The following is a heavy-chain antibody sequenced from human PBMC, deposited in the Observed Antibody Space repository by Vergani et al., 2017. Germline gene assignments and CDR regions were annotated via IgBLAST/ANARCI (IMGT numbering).Heavy chain of an antibody. J-gene: IGHJ6*03. CDR2: ISYDGSNK. D-gene: IGHD6-13*01. CDR3: ARVGYSSSWYDYYNYMDV. Sequence: QVQLVQSGGGVVQPGRSLRLSCAASGFNFSSYAMHWVRQAPGKGLEWVAVISYDGSNKYYAGSVKGRVASSRDKSKNTLNLQMNSLRAEDPAVYYCARVGYSSSWYDYYNYMDVWGEGSTVTVSS. CDR1: GFNFSSYA. V-gene: IGHV3-30*09.